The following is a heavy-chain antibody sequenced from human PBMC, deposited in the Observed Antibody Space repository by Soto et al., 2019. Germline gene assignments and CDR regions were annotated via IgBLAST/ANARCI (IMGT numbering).Heavy chain of an antibody. D-gene: IGHD5-18*01. CDR3: ARVAGDSYGYYHYYYYYKDV. CDR2: INPSGGST. J-gene: IGHJ6*03. CDR1: GYTFTSYY. V-gene: IGHV1-46*03. Sequence: GASVKVSCKASGYTFTSYYMHWVRQAPGQGLEWMGIINPSGGSTSYAQKFQGRVTMTRDTSTSTVYMELSSLRSEDTAVYYCARVAGDSYGYYHYYYYYKDVWGKGTTVTVSS.